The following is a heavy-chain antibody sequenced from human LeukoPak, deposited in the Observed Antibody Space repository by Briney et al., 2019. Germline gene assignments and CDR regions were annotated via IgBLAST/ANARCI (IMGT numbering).Heavy chain of an antibody. CDR1: GFTFSSYA. J-gene: IGHJ4*02. CDR3: TKVGSSGWTLDC. CDR2: ISGTGDST. D-gene: IGHD3-22*01. V-gene: IGHV3-23*01. Sequence: GGSLRLSCAASGFTFSSYAMSWVRQAPGKGLEWVSTISGTGDSTYHADSVKGRFTISRDNSKNTLYLQVNSLRAEDTAVYYCTKVGSSGWTLDCWGQGTLVTVSS.